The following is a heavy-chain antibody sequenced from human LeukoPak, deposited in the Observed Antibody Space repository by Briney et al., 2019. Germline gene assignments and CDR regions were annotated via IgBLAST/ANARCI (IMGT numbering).Heavy chain of an antibody. V-gene: IGHV3-30*02. CDR1: GFTFSSYG. CDR2: IWHDGSDK. J-gene: IGHJ4*02. CDR3: AKDKSPTTQDPFDY. D-gene: IGHD4-17*01. Sequence: GGSLRLSCAASGFTFSSYGMHWVRQAPGKGLEWVAIIWHDGSDKYYADSVKGRFTISRDNSKNTLYLQMNSLRAEDTAVYYCAKDKSPTTQDPFDYWGQGTLVTVSS.